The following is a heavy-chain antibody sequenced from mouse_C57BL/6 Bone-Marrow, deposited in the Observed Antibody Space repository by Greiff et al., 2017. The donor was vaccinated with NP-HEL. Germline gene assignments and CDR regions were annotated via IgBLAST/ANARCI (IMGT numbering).Heavy chain of an antibody. D-gene: IGHD2-3*01. J-gene: IGHJ4*01. CDR1: GFSLSTSGMG. CDR3: ARIYDGYLYAMDY. CDR2: IYWDDDK. V-gene: IGHV8-12*01. Sequence: QVTLKECGPGILQSSQTLSLTCSFSGFSLSTSGMGVSWIRQPSGKGLEWLAHIYWDDDKRYNPSLKSRLTISKDTSSNQVFLKITSVDTAVTATYYCARIYDGYLYAMDYWGQGTSVTVSS.